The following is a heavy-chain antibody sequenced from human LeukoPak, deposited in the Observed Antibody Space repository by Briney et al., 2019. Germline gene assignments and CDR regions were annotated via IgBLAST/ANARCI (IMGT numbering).Heavy chain of an antibody. D-gene: IGHD5-18*01. V-gene: IGHV3-23*01. CDR3: AKDGTWIQLWLIPVGAFDI. CDR2: ISGSGGST. J-gene: IGHJ3*02. CDR1: GFTFSSYA. Sequence: PAGSLTLSCAASGFTFSSYAMSWVRQAPGKGLEWVSAISGSGGSTYYADSVKGRFTISRDNSKNTLYLQMNSLRAEDTAVYYCAKDGTWIQLWLIPVGAFDIWGQGTMVTVSS.